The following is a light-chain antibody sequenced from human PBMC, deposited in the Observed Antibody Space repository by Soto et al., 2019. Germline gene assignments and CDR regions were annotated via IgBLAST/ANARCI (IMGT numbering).Light chain of an antibody. J-gene: IGLJ1*01. Sequence: ALTQPASVSGSPEQSITISCTGTSSDVGGYNYVSWYQQHPGKAPKLMIYEVSNRPSGVSNRFSGSKSGNTASLTISGLQAEDEADYYCSSYTSSSLYVFGTGTKVTV. V-gene: IGLV2-14*01. CDR3: SSYTSSSLYV. CDR2: EVS. CDR1: SSDVGGYNY.